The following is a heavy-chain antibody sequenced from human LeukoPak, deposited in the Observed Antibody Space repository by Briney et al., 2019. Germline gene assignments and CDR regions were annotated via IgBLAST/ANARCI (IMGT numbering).Heavy chain of an antibody. J-gene: IGHJ4*02. V-gene: IGHV4-31*03. D-gene: IGHD3-10*01. CDR2: IYYSGST. Sequence: PSETLSLTCTVSGGSISSGGYYWSWIRQHPGKGLEWIGYIYYSGSTYYNPSLKSRVTISVDTSKNQFSLKLSSVTAADTAVYYCTRYYYGSGSLDLDSWGQGTLVTVSS. CDR1: GGSISSGGYY. CDR3: TRYYYGSGSLDLDS.